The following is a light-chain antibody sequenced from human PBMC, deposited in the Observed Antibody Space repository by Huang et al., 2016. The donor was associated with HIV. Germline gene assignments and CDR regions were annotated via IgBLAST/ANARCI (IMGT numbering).Light chain of an antibody. CDR3: QQRGAWPLT. CDR1: QNINNY. V-gene: IGKV3-11*01. CDR2: DSF. Sequence: DIVLTQSPATLSLSPGQRATLACRASQNINNYFVWYQQKPGQAPRLLIYDSFNRATGITARFSGSGSGTDFTLTINTLEPEDFAVYYCQQRGAWPLTFGGGTKVEIK. J-gene: IGKJ4*01.